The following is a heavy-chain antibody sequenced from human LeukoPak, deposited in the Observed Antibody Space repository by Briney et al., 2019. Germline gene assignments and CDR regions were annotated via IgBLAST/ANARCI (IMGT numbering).Heavy chain of an antibody. Sequence: GGSLRLSCAASGFIFSDYGMHWVRQAPGKGLEWVSGIRNNGDGAYRADSVKGRFTISRDNSNNTVYLQMDSLRVEDTAIYYCGKVLRVGRLLTISLESWGQGTLVTVSS. CDR3: GKVLRVGRLLTISLES. CDR2: IRNNGDGA. J-gene: IGHJ4*02. V-gene: IGHV3-23*01. D-gene: IGHD3-10*01. CDR1: GFIFSDYG.